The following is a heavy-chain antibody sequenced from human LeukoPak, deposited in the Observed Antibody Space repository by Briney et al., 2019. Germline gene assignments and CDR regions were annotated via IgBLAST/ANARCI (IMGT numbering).Heavy chain of an antibody. Sequence: GASVKVSCKASGYTFTDYYMHWVRQAPGQGLEWMGWINPNSGGTNYAQKFQGRVTMTRDTSISTAYMELSSLRSEDTAVYYCARDGGSYDGDLDYWGQGTLVTVSS. D-gene: IGHD1-26*01. V-gene: IGHV1-2*02. CDR2: INPNSGGT. CDR1: GYTFTDYY. J-gene: IGHJ4*02. CDR3: ARDGGSYDGDLDY.